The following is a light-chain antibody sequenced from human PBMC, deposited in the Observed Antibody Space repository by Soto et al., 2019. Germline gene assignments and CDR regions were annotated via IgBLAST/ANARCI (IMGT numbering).Light chain of an antibody. CDR1: QTVRSSS. CDR3: HQYGTPPNT. V-gene: IGKV3-20*01. CDR2: GAS. Sequence: EIVLTQSPGTLSVSPGERATLSCRASQTVRSSSLAWYQQKPGQAPRLLIYGASGRATGIPDKFSGSGSGTDFTLTISRLGPEDFAVYYCHQYGTPPNTFGQGTKLEI. J-gene: IGKJ2*01.